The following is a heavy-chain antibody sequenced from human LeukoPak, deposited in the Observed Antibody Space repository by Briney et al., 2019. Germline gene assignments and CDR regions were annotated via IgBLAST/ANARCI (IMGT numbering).Heavy chain of an antibody. CDR1: GFTFSSYS. D-gene: IGHD3-9*01. J-gene: IGHJ5*02. Sequence: PGGSLRLSCAASGFTFSSYSMNWVRQAPGKGLEWVSSISSSSSYIYYADSVKGRFTISRDNAKNSLYLQMNSLRAEDTAVCYCARSSYYDILTGYYNQYNWFDPWGQGTLVTVSS. CDR2: ISSSSSYI. V-gene: IGHV3-21*01. CDR3: ARSSYYDILTGYYNQYNWFDP.